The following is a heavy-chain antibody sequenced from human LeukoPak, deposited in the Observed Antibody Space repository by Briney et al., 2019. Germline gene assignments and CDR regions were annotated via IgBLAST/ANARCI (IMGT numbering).Heavy chain of an antibody. CDR1: GGSISSGGYY. CDR2: IYYSGST. V-gene: IGHV4-30-2*03. Sequence: SQTLSLTCTVSGGSISSGGYYWSWIRQPPGKGLEWIGSIYYSGSTYYNPSLKSRVTISVDTSKNQFSLKLSSVTAADTAVYYCARDTISIGVAGPLGAFDIWGQGTMVTVSS. D-gene: IGHD6-19*01. J-gene: IGHJ3*02. CDR3: ARDTISIGVAGPLGAFDI.